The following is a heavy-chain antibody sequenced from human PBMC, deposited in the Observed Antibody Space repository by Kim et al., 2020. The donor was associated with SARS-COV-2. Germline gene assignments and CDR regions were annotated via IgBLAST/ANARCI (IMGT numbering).Heavy chain of an antibody. CDR2: ISSSSYHI. D-gene: IGHD5-18*01. CDR1: GFTFRSYS. CDR3: ARESVDTTMDYYFDS. J-gene: IGHJ4*01. V-gene: IGHV3-21*01. Sequence: GWSLRLSCEASGFTFRSYSMNWVRQAPGKGLEWVSSISSSSYHIYYADSVKGRFTISRDNAKNSLFLQMNSLRAEDTAVYYCARESVDTTMDYYFDSWG.